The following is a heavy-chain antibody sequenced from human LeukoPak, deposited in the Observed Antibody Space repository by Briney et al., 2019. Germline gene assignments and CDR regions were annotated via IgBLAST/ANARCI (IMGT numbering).Heavy chain of an antibody. CDR2: VYYTGST. CDR3: ARQRTIYGDYGYDAFDI. CDR1: GGSISSNSYY. Sequence: SETLSLTCTVSGGSISSNSYYWGWIRQPPGKGLEWVGTVYYTGSTYYNPSLKSRVTISVDTSKHQFSLKLSSVTAADTAVYYCARQRTIYGDYGYDAFDIWGQGTMVTVSS. D-gene: IGHD4-17*01. J-gene: IGHJ3*02. V-gene: IGHV4-39*07.